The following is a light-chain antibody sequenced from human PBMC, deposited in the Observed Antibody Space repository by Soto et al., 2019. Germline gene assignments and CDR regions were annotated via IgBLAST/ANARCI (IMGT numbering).Light chain of an antibody. CDR1: QSVSSSY. J-gene: IGKJ1*01. Sequence: EIVLTQSPGTLSLSPGERATLSCRASQSVSSSYLAWYQQKPGQAPRLLIYGASIRATGIPARFSGSGSGTEFTLTISSLQSEDSAIYYCQQYNNWPSWTFGQGTKVDIK. CDR3: QQYNNWPSWT. V-gene: IGKV3-15*01. CDR2: GAS.